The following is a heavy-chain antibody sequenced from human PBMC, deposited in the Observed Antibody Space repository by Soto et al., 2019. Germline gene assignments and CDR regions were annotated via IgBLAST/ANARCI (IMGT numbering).Heavy chain of an antibody. Sequence: EVQLVESGGGLVQPGGSLRLSCAASGFTFSTYWMHWVRQAPGKGPVWVSRISSDGSVTDYAGSVKGRFTISRDNPKNTLYLQMNSLRAEDTAVYYCAIAMTAVGATTKGDYWGQGNLVTVSS. CDR2: ISSDGSVT. J-gene: IGHJ4*02. CDR1: GFTFSTYW. D-gene: IGHD1-26*01. CDR3: AIAMTAVGATTKGDY. V-gene: IGHV3-74*01.